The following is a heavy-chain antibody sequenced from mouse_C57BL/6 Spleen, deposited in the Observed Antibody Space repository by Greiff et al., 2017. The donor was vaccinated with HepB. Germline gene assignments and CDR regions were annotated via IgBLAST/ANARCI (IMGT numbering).Heavy chain of an antibody. D-gene: IGHD1-1*01. CDR2: ISSGGDYI. V-gene: IGHV5-9-1*02. CDR1: GFTFSSYA. Sequence: EVKLVESGEGLVKPGGSLKLSCAASGFTFSSYAMSWVRQTPEKRLEWVAYISSGGDYIYYADTVKGRFTISRDNARNTLYLQMSSLKSEDTAMYYCTRNIYYYGSSYRGAMDYWGQGTSVTVSS. J-gene: IGHJ4*01. CDR3: TRNIYYYGSSYRGAMDY.